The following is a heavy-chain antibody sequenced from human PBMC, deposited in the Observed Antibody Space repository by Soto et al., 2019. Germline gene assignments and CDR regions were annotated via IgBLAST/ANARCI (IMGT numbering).Heavy chain of an antibody. CDR1: GGSVTNSSYY. V-gene: IGHV4-39*01. Sequence: SETLSLTCTVSGGSVTNSSYYWGWIRQSPGEGLEWIGSVYYRGRSYSKSSVKSRVTVSVDTSKNRFSLSLNPVTASDTAVYFCVSQRTTVPTQAYFDYWGPGALVTVSS. D-gene: IGHD4-17*01. J-gene: IGHJ4*02. CDR3: VSQRTTVPTQAYFDY. CDR2: VYYRGRS.